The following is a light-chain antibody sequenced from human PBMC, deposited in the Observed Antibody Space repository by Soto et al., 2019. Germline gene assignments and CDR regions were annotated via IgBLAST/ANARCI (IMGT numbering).Light chain of an antibody. CDR3: QQYGSSPT. Sequence: EIVLTQSPGTLSLSPGERATLSCRASQSVSSSYLAWYQQKPGQAPRLLIYSASSRAAGIPDRFSGSGSGTDFNLTISRLEPEAFAVYYCQQYGSSPTFGQGTKVEIK. CDR1: QSVSSSY. V-gene: IGKV3-20*01. CDR2: SAS. J-gene: IGKJ1*01.